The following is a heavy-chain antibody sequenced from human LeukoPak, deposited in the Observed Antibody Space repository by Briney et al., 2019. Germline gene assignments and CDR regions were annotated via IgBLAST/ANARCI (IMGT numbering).Heavy chain of an antibody. J-gene: IGHJ6*03. CDR1: GGSISSYY. Sequence: PSETLSLTCTVSGGSISSYYWSWLRQPAGKGLEWLGRIYTSGSTNYNPSLKSRVTMSVDTSKNQFSLKLSSVTAADTAVYYCALATTRRRGYYYYYMDVWGKGTTVTVSS. D-gene: IGHD5-24*01. CDR3: ALATTRRRGYYYYYMDV. CDR2: IYTSGST. V-gene: IGHV4-4*07.